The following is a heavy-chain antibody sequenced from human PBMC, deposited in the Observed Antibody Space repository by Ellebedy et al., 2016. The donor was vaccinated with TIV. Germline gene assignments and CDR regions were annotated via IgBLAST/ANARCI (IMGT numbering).Heavy chain of an antibody. J-gene: IGHJ4*02. Sequence: GGSLRLXCEVSGFTISGYSMNWVRQSPGKGLEWVSSITTSGSDRHYADSVKGRFIISRDNAKNLLYLQMNSLRADDTAVYFCARDSPVVDFDYWGQGTPVTVSS. CDR1: GFTISGYS. CDR3: ARDSPVVDFDY. CDR2: ITTSGSDR. D-gene: IGHD2-15*01. V-gene: IGHV3-21*06.